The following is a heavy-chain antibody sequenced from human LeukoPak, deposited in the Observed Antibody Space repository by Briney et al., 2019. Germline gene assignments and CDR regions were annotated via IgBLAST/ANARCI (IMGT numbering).Heavy chain of an antibody. V-gene: IGHV4-34*01. J-gene: IGHJ4*02. CDR2: INHSGST. D-gene: IGHD2-15*01. CDR1: GGSFSGYY. Sequence: PSETLSLTCAVYGGSFSGYYWRWIRQPPGKGLEGIGEINHSGSTNYNPSLKSRVTISVDTSKNQFSLKLSSVTAADTAVYYCARGSCSGGSCWAYWGQGTLVTVSS. CDR3: ARGSCSGGSCWAY.